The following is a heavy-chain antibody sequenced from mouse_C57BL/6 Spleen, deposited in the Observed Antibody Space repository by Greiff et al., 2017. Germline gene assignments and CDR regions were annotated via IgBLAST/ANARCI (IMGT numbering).Heavy chain of an antibody. CDR1: GFNITNTY. J-gene: IGHJ4*01. CDR3: APYDCDSSSYAMDY. CDR2: IDPANGNT. V-gene: IGHV14-3*01. D-gene: IGHD1-1*01. Sequence: VQLQQPVAELVRPGASVKLSCTASGFNITNTYMHWVKQRPEQGLEWIGRIDPANGNTKYAPKFQGKATLTVDTSSNTAYLQLSSLTSEDTAIYYCAPYDCDSSSYAMDYWGQGTSVTVSS.